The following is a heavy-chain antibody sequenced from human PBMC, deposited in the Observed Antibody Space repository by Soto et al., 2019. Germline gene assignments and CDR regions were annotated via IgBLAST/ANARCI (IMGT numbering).Heavy chain of an antibody. Sequence: EVQLVESGGGLVQPGGSLRLSCAASGFTVSINYMSWVRQAPGKGLEWVSVIYSGGSTYYSDSVKGRFTISRDNSKNTLYLQMNSLRGEDTAVYYCARYRSGWGNTYFDYWGQGTLVTVSS. CDR1: GFTVSINY. CDR3: ARYRSGWGNTYFDY. D-gene: IGHD6-19*01. CDR2: IYSGGST. V-gene: IGHV3-66*01. J-gene: IGHJ4*02.